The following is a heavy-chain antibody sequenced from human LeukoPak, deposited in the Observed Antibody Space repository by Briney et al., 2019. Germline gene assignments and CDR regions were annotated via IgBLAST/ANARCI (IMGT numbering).Heavy chain of an antibody. V-gene: IGHV4-4*02. D-gene: IGHD1-26*01. Sequence: PSGTLSLTCAVSGGSISNENWWGWVRRPPGKGLEWIGEIYHSGSTNYIPSLKSRVTISVDKSKNQFSLKLSSVTAADTAVYYCARPLTRGGTYYVWGQGTLVTVSS. J-gene: IGHJ4*02. CDR2: IYHSGST. CDR3: ARPLTRGGTYYV. CDR1: GGSISNENW.